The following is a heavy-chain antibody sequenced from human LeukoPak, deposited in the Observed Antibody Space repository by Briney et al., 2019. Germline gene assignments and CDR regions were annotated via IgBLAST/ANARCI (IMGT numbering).Heavy chain of an antibody. V-gene: IGHV3-30*02. J-gene: IGHJ6*04. CDR2: IRYDETNK. CDR1: GFTFRSYG. D-gene: IGHD2-2*01. CDR3: AKDRSTSLMDV. Sequence: PGGSLRLSCAASGFTFRSYGMHWVRQAPGKGLEWVAFIRYDETNKYYADSVKGRFTISRDNSNNTLYLQINSLRTEDTAVYYCAKDRSTSLMDVWGKGTTVTVSS.